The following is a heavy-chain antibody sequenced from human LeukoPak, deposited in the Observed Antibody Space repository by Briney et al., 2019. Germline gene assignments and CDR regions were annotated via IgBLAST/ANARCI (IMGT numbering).Heavy chain of an antibody. J-gene: IGHJ6*03. Sequence: SVKVSCKASGGTFSSYAISWVRQAPGQGLEWMGGIIPIFGTANYAQKFQGRVTITADKSTSTAYMELSSLRSEDTAVYYCARETYYYGSGSYYRPPYYYYYMDVWGKGTTVTVSS. V-gene: IGHV1-69*06. CDR1: GGTFSSYA. CDR2: IIPIFGTA. CDR3: ARETYYYGSGSYYRPPYYYYYMDV. D-gene: IGHD3-10*01.